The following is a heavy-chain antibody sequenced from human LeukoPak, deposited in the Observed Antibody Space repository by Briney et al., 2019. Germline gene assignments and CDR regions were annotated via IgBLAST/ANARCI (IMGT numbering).Heavy chain of an antibody. D-gene: IGHD3-16*01. CDR3: VRETTGGAKDH. Sequence: GRSLRLSCAASGFTFSDRYMGWVRQAPGKGLAWVSYISSSSHYTNYEAFVRGRFIISRDNARDSLYLQMNSLRVEDTAIYYCVRETTGGAKDHRGQGTLVTVSS. J-gene: IGHJ4*02. CDR1: GFTFSDRY. V-gene: IGHV3-11*05. CDR2: ISSSSHYT.